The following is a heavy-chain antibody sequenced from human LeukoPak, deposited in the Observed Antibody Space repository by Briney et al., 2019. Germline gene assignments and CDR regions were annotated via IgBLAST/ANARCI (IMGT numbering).Heavy chain of an antibody. CDR2: IYHSGST. J-gene: IGHJ1*01. D-gene: IGHD4-23*01. CDR1: GGSISSGGYY. CDR3: ASFYGGNSVRARYFQH. V-gene: IGHV4-30-2*01. Sequence: PSETLSLTCTVSGGSISSGGYYWSWIRQPPGKGLEWIGYIYHSGSTYYNPSLKSRVTISVDRSKNQFSLKLSSVTAADTAVYYCASFYGGNSVRARYFQHWGQGTLVTVSS.